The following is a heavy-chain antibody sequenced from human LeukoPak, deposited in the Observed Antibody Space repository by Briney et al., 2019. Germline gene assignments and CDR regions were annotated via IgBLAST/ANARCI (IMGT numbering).Heavy chain of an antibody. V-gene: IGHV3-48*01. CDR2: ISSGAGTI. Sequence: GGSLRLSCAASGFSLNTYTMIWVRQAPGKGLEWLSYISSGAGTIDYADSVKGRFTISRDNAKNTLYLQMNSLRAEDTAVYYCTREVQAAGKTLDYWGQGTLITVSS. D-gene: IGHD6-13*01. J-gene: IGHJ4*02. CDR1: GFSLNTYT. CDR3: TREVQAAGKTLDY.